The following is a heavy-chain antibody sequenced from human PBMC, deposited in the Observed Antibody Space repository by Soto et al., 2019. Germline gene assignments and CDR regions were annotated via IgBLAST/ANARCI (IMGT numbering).Heavy chain of an antibody. CDR1: GGSISSSNW. CDR3: ARVVYDILTGYQVYGMDV. CDR2: IYHSGST. Sequence: ETLSLTCAVSGGSISSSNWWSWVRQPPGKGLEWIGEIYHSGSTNYNPSLKSRVTISVDKSKNQFSLKLSSVTAADTAVYYCARVVYDILTGYQVYGMDVWGQGTTVTGSS. D-gene: IGHD3-9*01. V-gene: IGHV4-4*02. J-gene: IGHJ6*02.